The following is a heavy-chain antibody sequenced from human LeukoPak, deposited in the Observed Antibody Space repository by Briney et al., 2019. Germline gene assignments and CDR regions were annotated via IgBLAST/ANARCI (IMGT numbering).Heavy chain of an antibody. Sequence: QPGGSLRFSCAVSGFSFSSFVMHWVRQAPGKGLEWVAAILPDGGNKHYADSVKGRVTISRDNSKNTLYLQMNSLRAEDTALYCCAIMTTVVTNFDYWGQGTLVTVSS. CDR2: ILPDGGNK. CDR1: GFSFSSFV. D-gene: IGHD4-23*01. CDR3: AIMTTVVTNFDY. J-gene: IGHJ4*02. V-gene: IGHV3-30-3*01.